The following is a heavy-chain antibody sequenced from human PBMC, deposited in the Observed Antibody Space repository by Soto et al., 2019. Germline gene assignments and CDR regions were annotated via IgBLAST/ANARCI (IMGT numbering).Heavy chain of an antibody. V-gene: IGHV1-69*02. CDR2: INPILSMS. CDR1: GYTFAFYS. CDR3: ATSYGSGYRAFDY. J-gene: IGHJ4*02. Sequence: QVQLVQSGAEVKRPGSSVKVSCKASGYTFAFYSINWVRQAPGLGLEWMGRINPILSMSNYAQRFQGRVTMTADKSTSTASMVLNSLRSEDTAMYYCATSYGSGYRAFDYWGQGALVTVSS. D-gene: IGHD3-10*01.